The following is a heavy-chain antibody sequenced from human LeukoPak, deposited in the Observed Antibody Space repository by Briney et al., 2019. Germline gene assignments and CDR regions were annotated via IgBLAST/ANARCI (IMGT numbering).Heavy chain of an antibody. Sequence: PSQTLSLTCTVSGGSISSGGYSWSSIRQHPGKGPEWIGYIYYSGSTHYNPSLKSRVTISVDTSKNQFSLKLSSVTAADTAVYYCARDYISTENCSSTSCYLGWFDPWGQGTLVTVSS. CDR3: ARDYISTENCSSTSCYLGWFDP. D-gene: IGHD2-2*01. CDR1: GGSISSGGYS. CDR2: IYYSGST. J-gene: IGHJ5*02. V-gene: IGHV4-31*03.